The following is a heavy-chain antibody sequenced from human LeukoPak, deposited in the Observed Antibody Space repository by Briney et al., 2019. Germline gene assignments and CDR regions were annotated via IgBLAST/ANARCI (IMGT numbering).Heavy chain of an antibody. Sequence: SVKVSCKASGGTFSSYAISWVRQAPGQGLEWMGRIIPILGIANYAQKFQGRVTITADKSTSTAYMELSSLRSEDTAVYYCAMGYYYDSSGYYNWGQGTLVTVSS. CDR3: AMGYYYDSSGYYN. D-gene: IGHD3-22*01. CDR1: GGTFSSYA. V-gene: IGHV1-69*04. J-gene: IGHJ4*02. CDR2: IIPILGIA.